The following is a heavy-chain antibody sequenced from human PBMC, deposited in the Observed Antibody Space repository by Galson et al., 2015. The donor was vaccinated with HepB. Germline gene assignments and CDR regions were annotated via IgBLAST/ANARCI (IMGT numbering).Heavy chain of an antibody. D-gene: IGHD3-3*01. CDR3: ARGGTDFWNPYYYYGMDV. Sequence: SLRLSCAASGFTFSSYAMHWVRQAPGKGLEWVAVISYDGSNKYYADSVKGRFTISRDNSKNTLYLQMNSLRAEDTAVYYCARGGTDFWNPYYYYGMDVWGQGTTVTDSS. CDR2: ISYDGSNK. J-gene: IGHJ6*02. V-gene: IGHV3-30-3*01. CDR1: GFTFSSYA.